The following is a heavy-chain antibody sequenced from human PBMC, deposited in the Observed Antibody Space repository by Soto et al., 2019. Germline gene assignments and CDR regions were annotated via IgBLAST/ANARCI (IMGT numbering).Heavy chain of an antibody. CDR2: FDPEDGET. CDR3: ATSSSWYRYYYGMDV. Sequence: ASVKVSCKVSGYTLTELSMHWVRQAPGKGLEWMGGFDPEDGETIYAQKFQGRVTMAEDTSTDTAYMELSSLRSEDTAVYYCATSSSWYRYYYGMDVWGQGTTVTVSS. CDR1: GYTLTELS. D-gene: IGHD6-13*01. V-gene: IGHV1-24*01. J-gene: IGHJ6*02.